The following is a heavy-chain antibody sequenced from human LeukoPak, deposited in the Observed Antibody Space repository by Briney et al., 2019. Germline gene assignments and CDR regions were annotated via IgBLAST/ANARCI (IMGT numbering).Heavy chain of an antibody. D-gene: IGHD3-10*02. Sequence: GSLRLSCAASGFSFSSFWMSWVRQAPGKGLEWVSYISSSGSTIYYADSVKGRFTISRDNAKNSLYLQMNSLRAEDTAVYYCAELGITMIGGVWGKGTTVTISS. CDR3: AELGITMIGGV. CDR1: GFSFSSFW. J-gene: IGHJ6*04. V-gene: IGHV3-48*03. CDR2: ISSSGSTI.